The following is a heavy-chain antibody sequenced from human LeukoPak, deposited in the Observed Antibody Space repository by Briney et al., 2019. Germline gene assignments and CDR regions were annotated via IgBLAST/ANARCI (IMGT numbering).Heavy chain of an antibody. V-gene: IGHV3-21*01. Sequence: GGSLRLSCAASGFTFSSYSMNWVRQAPGKGLEWVSSISSSSSYIYYADSVKGRFTISRDNAKNSLYLQMNSLRAEDTAVYYCARDPSVNVLPYYFDYWGQGTLVTVSS. J-gene: IGHJ4*02. CDR1: GFTFSSYS. CDR3: ARDPSVNVLPYYFDY. CDR2: ISSSSSYI. D-gene: IGHD3-10*01.